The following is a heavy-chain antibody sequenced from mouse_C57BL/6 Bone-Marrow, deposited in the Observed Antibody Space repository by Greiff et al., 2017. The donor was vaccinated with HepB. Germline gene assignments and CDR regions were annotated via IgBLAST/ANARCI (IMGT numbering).Heavy chain of an antibody. CDR1: GYTFTSYT. D-gene: IGHD1-1*01. CDR2: INPSSGYT. CDR3: ARGLRLYAMDY. V-gene: IGHV1-4*01. J-gene: IGHJ4*01. Sequence: QVQLKESGAELARPGASVKMSCKASGYTFTSYTMHWVKQRPGQGLEWIGYINPSSGYTKYNQKFKDKATLTADKSSSTAYMQLSSLTSEDSAVYYCARGLRLYAMDYWGQGTSVTVSS.